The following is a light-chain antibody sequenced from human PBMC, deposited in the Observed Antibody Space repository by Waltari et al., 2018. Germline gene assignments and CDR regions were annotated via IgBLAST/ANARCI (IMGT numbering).Light chain of an antibody. CDR2: RAS. J-gene: IGKJ1*01. V-gene: IGKV3-20*01. CDR1: QRVGSSS. Sequence: EIVLTQSPGTASLSPGERVTLSCRASQRVGSSSLALYQQNPGQAPRLVIYRASRRATGIPYRFSGSGSGTDFSLTISRLEPEDFAVYYCQQHGTLPATFGQGTKVEIK. CDR3: QQHGTLPAT.